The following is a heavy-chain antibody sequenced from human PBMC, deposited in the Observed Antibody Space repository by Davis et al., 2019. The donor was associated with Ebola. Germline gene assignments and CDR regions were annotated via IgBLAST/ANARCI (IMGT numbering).Heavy chain of an antibody. J-gene: IGHJ4*02. CDR1: GFSFSSYG. D-gene: IGHD1-26*01. CDR3: AREDSGSYWSAWGGFSY. Sequence: GESLKISCAASGFSFSSYGMHWVRQAPGKGLEWVAVIWHDGNEKFYVDSVKGRFTISRDNSKDTLYLQMNSLRVEDTAVYYCAREDSGSYWSAWGGFSYWGQGALVTVSS. V-gene: IGHV3-33*01. CDR2: IWHDGNEK.